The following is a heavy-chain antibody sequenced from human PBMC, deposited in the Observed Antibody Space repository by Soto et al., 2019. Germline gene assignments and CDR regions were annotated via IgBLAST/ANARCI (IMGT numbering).Heavy chain of an antibody. V-gene: IGHV3-23*01. CDR2: ISGSGGST. Sequence: GGSLRLSCASSGFTFISYAMSWVRQAPGKGLEWVSAISGSGGSTYYADSVKGRFTISRDNSKNTLYLQMNSLRAEDTAVYYCAKDRGTAMAVISIDYWGQGTLVTVSS. CDR1: GFTFISYA. D-gene: IGHD5-18*01. CDR3: AKDRGTAMAVISIDY. J-gene: IGHJ4*02.